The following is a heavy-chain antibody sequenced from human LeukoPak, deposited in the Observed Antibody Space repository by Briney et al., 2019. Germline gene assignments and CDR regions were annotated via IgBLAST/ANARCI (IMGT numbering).Heavy chain of an antibody. V-gene: IGHV4-39*01. D-gene: IGHD3-22*01. Sequence: SETLSLTCTVSGGSISSSSYYWGWIRQPPGKGLEWIGSIYYSGSTYYNPSLKSRVTISVDTSKNQFSLKLSSVTAADTAVYYCARSSGYGGYYFDYWGQGTLVTVSS. CDR1: GGSISSSSYY. CDR2: IYYSGST. J-gene: IGHJ4*02. CDR3: ARSSGYGGYYFDY.